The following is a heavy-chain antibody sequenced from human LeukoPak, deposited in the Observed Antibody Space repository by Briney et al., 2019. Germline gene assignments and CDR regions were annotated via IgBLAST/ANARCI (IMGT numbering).Heavy chain of an antibody. CDR3: ASGWALRAQLDLSH. Sequence: SETLSLTCTVSGASVTSSSYYWSWIRQPPGQGLEWIAYIYYSRQTTYNPSLKSRVTISADTSKNQFSLRLSSVTAADTAVYYCASGWALRAQLDLSHWGQGALVTVSS. CDR2: IYYSRQT. CDR1: GASVTSSSYY. J-gene: IGHJ4*02. D-gene: IGHD3/OR15-3a*01. V-gene: IGHV4-61*01.